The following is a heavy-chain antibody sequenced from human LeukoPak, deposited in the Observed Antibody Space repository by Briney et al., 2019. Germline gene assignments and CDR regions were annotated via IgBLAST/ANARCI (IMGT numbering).Heavy chain of an antibody. CDR3: TRLQSGHCYSDSVF. CDR1: GYNLNNYA. CDR2: LSGRGESI. V-gene: IGHV3-23*01. D-gene: IGHD2-21*01. Sequence: GGSLRLSCATSGYNLNNYAMTWVRQAPGKGLEWVSCLSGRGESIYYADSVRGRFTISRDSSKSTLFLQMNSLRAEDTALYYCTRLQSGHCYSDSVFWGRGTLVTVSS. J-gene: IGHJ4*02.